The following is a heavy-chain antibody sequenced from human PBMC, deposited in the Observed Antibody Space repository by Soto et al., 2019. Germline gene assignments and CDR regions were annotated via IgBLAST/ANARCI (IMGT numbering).Heavy chain of an antibody. D-gene: IGHD2-2*01. J-gene: IGHJ6*02. CDR2: IIPIPGTA. CDR3: ARSQGSSTSLEIYYYYYYGMDV. Sequence: QVQLVQSGAEVKKPGSSVKVSCKASGGTFSSYAISWVRQAPGQGLEWMGGIIPIPGTANYAQKFQGRVTITADESPSTAYMEPSSLRSEDTAVYYCARSQGSSTSLEIYYYYYYGMDVWGQGTTVTVSS. CDR1: GGTFSSYA. V-gene: IGHV1-69*01.